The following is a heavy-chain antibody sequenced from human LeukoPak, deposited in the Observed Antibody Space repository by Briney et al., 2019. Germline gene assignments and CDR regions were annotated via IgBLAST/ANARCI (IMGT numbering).Heavy chain of an antibody. J-gene: IGHJ3*01. CDR2: ISSSSSSI. CDR1: GFTFSSYG. D-gene: IGHD2-2*02. V-gene: IGHV3-48*01. CDR3: AMKAVPRPRLYDAFDF. Sequence: GGSLRLSCAASGFTFSSYGMNWVRQAPGKGLEWVSYISSSSSSISYADSVKGRFTISRDNAKNSMYLQLNSLRVEDTAVYYCAMKAVPRPRLYDAFDFWGQGTVVTVSS.